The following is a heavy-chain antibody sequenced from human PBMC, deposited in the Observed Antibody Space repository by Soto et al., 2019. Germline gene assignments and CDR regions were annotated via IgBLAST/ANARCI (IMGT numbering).Heavy chain of an antibody. D-gene: IGHD1-26*01. Sequence: GGSLRLSCAASGFTFSSYAMHWVRQAPGKGLEWVAVISYDGSNKYYADSVKGRFTISRDNSKNTLYLQMISLRAEDTAVYYCASSDGSYYYCYGMDVWGQGTTVTVSS. CDR2: ISYDGSNK. CDR1: GFTFSSYA. V-gene: IGHV3-30-3*01. J-gene: IGHJ6*02. CDR3: ASSDGSYYYCYGMDV.